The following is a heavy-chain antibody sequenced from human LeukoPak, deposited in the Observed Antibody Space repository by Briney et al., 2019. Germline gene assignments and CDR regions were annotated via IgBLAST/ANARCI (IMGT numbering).Heavy chain of an antibody. CDR2: IRSKVYGGTT. V-gene: IGHV3-49*04. D-gene: IGHD2-2*01. Sequence: GGSLRLSCTASGFTFGDYAMSWVRQAPGKGLEWVGFIRSKVYGGTTEYAASVKGRFTISRDDSKSVAYLQMNSLKTEDTAVYYCTRFVDRTTTDAFDIWGQGTMVTVSS. CDR1: GFTFGDYA. J-gene: IGHJ3*02. CDR3: TRFVDRTTTDAFDI.